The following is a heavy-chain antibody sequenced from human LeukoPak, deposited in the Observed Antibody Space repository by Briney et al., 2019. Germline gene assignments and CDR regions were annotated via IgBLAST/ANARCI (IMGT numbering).Heavy chain of an antibody. CDR1: GFTFSRYW. CDR2: IKVDGSEK. V-gene: IGHV3-7*01. CDR3: AKDYYDIVVVPAAYAFDI. Sequence: PGGSLRLSCAVSGFTFSRYWMTWVRQAPGKGLEWVANIKVDGSEKYYVDAVKGRFTISRDNAKDSLYLQMNGLRAEDTAVYYCAKDYYDIVVVPAAYAFDIWGQGTMVTVSS. D-gene: IGHD2-2*01. J-gene: IGHJ3*02.